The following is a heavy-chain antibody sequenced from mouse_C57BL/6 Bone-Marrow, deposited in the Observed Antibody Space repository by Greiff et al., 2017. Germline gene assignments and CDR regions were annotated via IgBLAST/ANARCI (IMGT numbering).Heavy chain of an antibody. CDR1: GFTFSSYT. CDR2: ISGGGGNT. CDR3: ARQIYYGGFAY. Sequence: EVQGVESGGGLVKPGGSLKLSCAASGFTFSSYTMSWVRQTPEKRLEWVATISGGGGNTYYPDSVKGRFTISRDNAKNTLYLQMSSLRSEDTALYYCARQIYYGGFAYWGQGTLVTVSA. J-gene: IGHJ3*01. V-gene: IGHV5-9*01. D-gene: IGHD1-1*01.